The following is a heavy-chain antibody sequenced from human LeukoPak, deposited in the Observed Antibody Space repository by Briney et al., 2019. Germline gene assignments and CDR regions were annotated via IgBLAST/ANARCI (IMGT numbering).Heavy chain of an antibody. CDR1: GGTFSSYA. CDR2: TIPILGIA. D-gene: IGHD3-22*01. Sequence: GASVKVSCKASGGTFSSYAISWVRPAPGQGLEWMGRTIPILGIANYAQKFQGRVTITADKSTSTAYMELSSLRSEDTAVYYCALPPSSGSDYWGQGTLVTVSS. J-gene: IGHJ4*02. CDR3: ALPPSSGSDY. V-gene: IGHV1-69*04.